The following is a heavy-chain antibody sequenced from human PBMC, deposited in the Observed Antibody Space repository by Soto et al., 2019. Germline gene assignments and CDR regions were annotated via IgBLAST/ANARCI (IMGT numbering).Heavy chain of an antibody. CDR2: INHSGST. D-gene: IGHD1-26*01. Sequence: SETLSLTCAVYGGFFRGYYWSWIRQPPGKGLEWIGEINHSGSTNYNPSLKSRVTISVDTSKNQFSLKLSSVTAADTAVYYCASIVGATNYYYYYGMDVWGQGTTVTVSS. J-gene: IGHJ6*02. CDR1: GGFFRGYY. CDR3: ASIVGATNYYYYYGMDV. V-gene: IGHV4-34*01.